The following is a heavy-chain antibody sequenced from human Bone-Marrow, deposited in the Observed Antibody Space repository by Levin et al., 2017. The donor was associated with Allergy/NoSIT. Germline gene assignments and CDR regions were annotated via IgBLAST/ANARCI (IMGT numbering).Heavy chain of an antibody. CDR2: ISSSGNSK. V-gene: IGHV3-11*01. Sequence: GGSLRLSCAASGFTFSHSYMSWIRQAPGKGLEWVCDISSSGNSKQYAASVEGRFAVSRDNPENSLYLQMNSPRVDDTAVYFCARGRIYYGDGQHPLGVGPTFESWGRGNLVIVSS. D-gene: IGHD3-10*01. CDR3: ARGRIYYGDGQHPLGVGPTFES. J-gene: IGHJ4*02. CDR1: GFTFSHSY.